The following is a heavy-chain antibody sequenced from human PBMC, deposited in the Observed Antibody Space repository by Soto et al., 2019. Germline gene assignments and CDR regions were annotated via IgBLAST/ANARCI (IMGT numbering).Heavy chain of an antibody. Sequence: RASVKVSCKASGYTFTGYYMHWVRQAPGQGLEWMGWINPNSGGTNYAQKFQGWVTMTRDTSISTAYMELSRLRSDDTAVYYCARDLGYCSSTSCRYYYYGMDVWGQGTTVTVSS. J-gene: IGHJ6*02. CDR3: ARDLGYCSSTSCRYYYYGMDV. V-gene: IGHV1-2*04. D-gene: IGHD2-2*01. CDR1: GYTFTGYY. CDR2: INPNSGGT.